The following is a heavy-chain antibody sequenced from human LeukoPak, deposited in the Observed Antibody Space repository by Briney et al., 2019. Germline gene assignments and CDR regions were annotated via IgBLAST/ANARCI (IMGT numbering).Heavy chain of an antibody. CDR1: GFTFYMYA. V-gene: IGHV3-23*01. CDR3: AKEAIPAAILYYYYMDV. J-gene: IGHJ6*03. D-gene: IGHD2-2*01. CDR2: ISGSGGST. Sequence: GGSLRLSCQASGFTFYMYAMSWVRQAPGKGLEWVSAISGSGGSTYYAVSVKGRFTVSRDNSKNTLYLQMNSLRAEDTAIYYCAKEAIPAAILYYYYMDVWGKGTTVTVSS.